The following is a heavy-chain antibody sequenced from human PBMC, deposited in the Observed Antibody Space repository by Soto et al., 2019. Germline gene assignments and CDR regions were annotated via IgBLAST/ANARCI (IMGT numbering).Heavy chain of an antibody. V-gene: IGHV1-2*04. CDR3: ARVGGEGHHGMDG. D-gene: IGHD2-15*01. CDR2: INPNSGGT. J-gene: IGHJ6*02. CDR1: GYTFTGYY. Sequence: ASVEVSCKASGYTFTGYYMHWVRQAPGQGLEWMGWINPNSGGTNYAQKFQGWVTMTRDTSISTAYMELSRLRSEDTAVYYGARVGGEGHHGMDGWGQETTVTASS.